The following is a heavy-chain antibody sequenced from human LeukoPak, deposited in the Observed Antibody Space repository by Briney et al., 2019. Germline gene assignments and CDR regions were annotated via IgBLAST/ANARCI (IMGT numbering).Heavy chain of an antibody. CDR1: GGSISGGNYY. D-gene: IGHD2-15*01. CDR3: ARVSTLDGIVLDS. CDR2: VYTSGRT. Sequence: PSETLSLTCTVSGGSISGGNYYWSWIRQPAGKGLYWIGRVYTSGRTNYNPSLRNRVSMSLDTSKNQFPLTLNSVTAADTAVYYCARVSTLDGIVLDSWGQGILVTVSP. J-gene: IGHJ4*02. V-gene: IGHV4-61*02.